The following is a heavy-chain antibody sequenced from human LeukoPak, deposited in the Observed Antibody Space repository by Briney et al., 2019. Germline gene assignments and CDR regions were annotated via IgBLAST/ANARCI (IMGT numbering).Heavy chain of an antibody. D-gene: IGHD6-19*01. J-gene: IGHJ4*02. V-gene: IGHV6-1*01. CDR2: TYYRSKWYS. CDR3: ARGGAVVGGFDN. Sequence: SQTLSLTCAISGDRVSNNNIAWNWIRQSPSRGFEWLGRTYYRSKWYSEYAVSVKGRITLNADTARNQLSLHLSSVTPEDTAVYYCARGGAVVGGFDNWGQGTLVIVSS. CDR1: GDRVSNNNIA.